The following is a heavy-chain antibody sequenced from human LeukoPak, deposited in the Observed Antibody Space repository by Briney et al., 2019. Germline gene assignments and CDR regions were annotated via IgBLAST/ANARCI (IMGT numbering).Heavy chain of an antibody. D-gene: IGHD2-2*01. CDR3: AKERFCRGSSCPWYSDY. Sequence: GGSLRLSCAASGFTFSNYTMNWVRQAPGKGLEWVSGISGSGGSTYYADSVKGRFTISRDNSKNTLYLQMNSLRAEDTAVYYCAKERFCRGSSCPWYSDYLGQGTLVTVSS. V-gene: IGHV3-23*01. CDR2: ISGSGGST. CDR1: GFTFSNYT. J-gene: IGHJ4*02.